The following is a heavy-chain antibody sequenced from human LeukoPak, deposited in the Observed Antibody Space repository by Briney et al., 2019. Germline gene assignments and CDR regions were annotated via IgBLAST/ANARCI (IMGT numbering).Heavy chain of an antibody. CDR3: ARDGGYSYGLYYSDY. CDR1: GFTFSSYG. J-gene: IGHJ4*02. D-gene: IGHD5-18*01. CDR2: IWYDGSNK. Sequence: GGSLRLSCAASGFTFSSYGMHWVRPAPGKGLEWVAVIWYDGSNKYYADSVKGRFTISRDNSKNTLYLQMNSLRAEDTAVYYCARDGGYSYGLYYSDYWGQGTLVTVSS. V-gene: IGHV3-33*01.